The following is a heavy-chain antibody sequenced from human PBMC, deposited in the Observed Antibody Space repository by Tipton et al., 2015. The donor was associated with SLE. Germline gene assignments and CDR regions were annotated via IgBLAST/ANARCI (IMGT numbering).Heavy chain of an antibody. CDR2: VDYTGNS. Sequence: TLSLTCTVSDGSISSYYWSWIRQAPGKGLEWIGYVDYTGNSDYNPSLKDRVSISVDSSKKQFSLNLNSVTSADTAMYYCTRGNWRFYFFDYWGHGILVTVSS. V-gene: IGHV4-59*01. CDR1: DGSISSYY. D-gene: IGHD2/OR15-2a*01. J-gene: IGHJ4*01. CDR3: TRGNWRFYFFDY.